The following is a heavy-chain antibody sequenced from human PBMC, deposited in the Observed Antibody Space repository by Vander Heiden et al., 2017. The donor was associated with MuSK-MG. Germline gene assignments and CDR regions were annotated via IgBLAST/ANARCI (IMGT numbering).Heavy chain of an antibody. CDR3: ARHYYDSRGLSN. J-gene: IGHJ4*02. Sequence: QLQLQESGPGLVKPSETLSLTCTVSGGSISSSSYYWGWIRQPPGKGLEWIGSIYYSGSTYYNPSLKSRVTISVDTSKNQFSLKLSSVTAADTAVYYCARHYYDSRGLSNWGQGTLVTVSS. CDR2: IYYSGST. CDR1: GGSISSSSYY. V-gene: IGHV4-39*01. D-gene: IGHD3-22*01.